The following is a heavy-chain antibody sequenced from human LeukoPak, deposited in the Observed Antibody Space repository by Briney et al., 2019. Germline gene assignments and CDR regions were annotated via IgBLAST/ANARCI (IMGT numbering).Heavy chain of an antibody. CDR3: AKDRLSGSESYGILDY. V-gene: IGHV3-23*01. D-gene: IGHD3-10*01. CDR1: GFTFSSFA. Sequence: GGSLRLSCAAPGFTFSSFAMSWVRQAPGKGLEWGSAISGSGGRTYYADSVKGRFTISRDNSKNTLYLQINSLRAEDTAVYYCAKDRLSGSESYGILDYWGQGTLVTVSS. CDR2: ISGSGGRT. J-gene: IGHJ4*02.